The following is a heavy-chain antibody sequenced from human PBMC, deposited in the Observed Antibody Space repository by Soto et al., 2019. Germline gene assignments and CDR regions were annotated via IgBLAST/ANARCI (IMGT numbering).Heavy chain of an antibody. CDR3: ARDGGGYSDFDY. D-gene: IGHD5-12*01. CDR2: TSYNGSNK. V-gene: IGHV3-30-3*01. J-gene: IGHJ4*02. CDR1: GFSFSSYA. Sequence: QVQLVESGGGAVQPGRSLRLSCAASGFSFSSYAMHWVRQAPGKGLEWVAVTSYNGSNKYYADSVKGRFTFSRDNSKNTLYLQMSSLRVEETAVYYCARDGGGYSDFDYWGQGTLVTVSS.